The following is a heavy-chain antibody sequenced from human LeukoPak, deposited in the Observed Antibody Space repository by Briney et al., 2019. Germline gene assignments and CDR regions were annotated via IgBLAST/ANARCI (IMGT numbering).Heavy chain of an antibody. V-gene: IGHV4-39*01. CDR2: IYYSGST. CDR3: ARSFLYCSSTSCYTGNAFDI. D-gene: IGHD2-2*02. CDR1: GGSISSSSYS. J-gene: IGHJ3*02. Sequence: SQTLSLTCTVSGGSISSSSYSWGWIRQPPGKGLEWIGSIYYSGSTYYNPSLKSQVTISVDTSKNQFSLKLSSVTAADTAVYYCARSFLYCSSTSCYTGNAFDIWGQGTMVTVSS.